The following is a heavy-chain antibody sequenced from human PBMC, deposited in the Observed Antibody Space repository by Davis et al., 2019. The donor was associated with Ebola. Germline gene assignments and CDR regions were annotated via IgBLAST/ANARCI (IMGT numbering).Heavy chain of an antibody. J-gene: IGHJ5*02. V-gene: IGHV1-69*13. CDR2: IIPIFAAP. CDR3: ARLPTSNQGWFDP. CDR1: GGTFSSYA. D-gene: IGHD2-2*01. Sequence: AASVKVSCKASGGTFSSYAIAWVRQAPGQGLEWMGGIIPIFAAPKYAQKFQGRVTITADQSTSTAYMELSRLRSEDTAVYYCARLPTSNQGWFDPWGQGTLVTVSS.